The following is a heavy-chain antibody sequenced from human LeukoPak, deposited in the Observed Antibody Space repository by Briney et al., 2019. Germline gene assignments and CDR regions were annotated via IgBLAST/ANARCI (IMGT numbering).Heavy chain of an antibody. CDR3: ARMATMIVGNWFDP. J-gene: IGHJ5*02. V-gene: IGHV4-61*08. CDR1: GASISAGDYY. CDR2: IYYSGST. Sequence: SQTLSLTCTVSGASISAGDYYWSWIRQPPGKGLEWIGYIYYSGSTNYNPSLKSRVTISVDTSKNQFSLKLSSVTAADTAVYYCARMATMIVGNWFDPWGQGTLVTVSS. D-gene: IGHD3-22*01.